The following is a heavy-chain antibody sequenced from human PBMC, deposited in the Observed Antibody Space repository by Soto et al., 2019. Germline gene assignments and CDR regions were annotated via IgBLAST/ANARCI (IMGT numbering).Heavy chain of an antibody. J-gene: IGHJ4*02. Sequence: ESGGGVVQPGRSLRLSCAASGFTFSSYGMHWVRQAPGKGLEWVAVISYDGSTKYYADSVKGRFTISRDNSKNTLYLQMNSLRVEDTAVYYCAKGFGELPLDYWGQGTLVTVSS. CDR3: AKGFGELPLDY. CDR1: GFTFSSYG. D-gene: IGHD3-10*01. CDR2: ISYDGSTK. V-gene: IGHV3-30*18.